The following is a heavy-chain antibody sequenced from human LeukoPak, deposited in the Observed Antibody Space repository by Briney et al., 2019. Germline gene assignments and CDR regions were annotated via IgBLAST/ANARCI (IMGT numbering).Heavy chain of an antibody. D-gene: IGHD3-16*01. CDR1: GYTFTSYD. CDR2: MNPNSGNT. V-gene: IGHV1-8*01. J-gene: IGHJ5*02. CDR3: ARGLLRGIGIDP. Sequence: ASVKVSCKASGYTFTSYDINWVRQATGQGLGWMGWMNPNSGNTGYAQKFQGRVTMTRNTSISTAYMELSSLRSEDTAVYYCARGLLRGIGIDPWGQGTLVTVSS.